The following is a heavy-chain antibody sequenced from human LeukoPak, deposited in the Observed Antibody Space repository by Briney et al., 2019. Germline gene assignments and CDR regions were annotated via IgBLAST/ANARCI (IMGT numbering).Heavy chain of an antibody. D-gene: IGHD1-7*01. J-gene: IGHJ4*02. CDR3: ARGYNWNSNFDY. CDR2: IYYSGST. V-gene: IGHV4-31*03. CDR1: GGSISSGGYY. Sequence: PSETLSLTCTVSGGSISSGGYYWSWIRQHPGKGLEWIGYIYYSGSTYYNPSFKSRVTISVDTSKNQFSLKLSSVTAADTAVYYCARGYNWNSNFDYWGQGTLVTVSS.